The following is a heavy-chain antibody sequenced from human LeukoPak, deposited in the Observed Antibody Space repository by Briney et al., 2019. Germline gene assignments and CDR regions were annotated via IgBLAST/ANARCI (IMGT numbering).Heavy chain of an antibody. Sequence: SETLSLTCAVSGYSISSGYYWGWIRQPAGKGLEWIGRIYTSGSTNYNPSLKSRVTMSVDTSKNQFSLKLSSVTAADTAVYYCARAVTMVRGEGYFDYWGQGTLVTVSS. D-gene: IGHD3-10*01. CDR3: ARAVTMVRGEGYFDY. CDR2: IYTSGST. J-gene: IGHJ4*02. CDR1: GYSISSGYY. V-gene: IGHV4-4*07.